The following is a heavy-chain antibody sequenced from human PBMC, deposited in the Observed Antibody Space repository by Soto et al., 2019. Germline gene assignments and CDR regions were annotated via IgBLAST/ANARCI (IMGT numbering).Heavy chain of an antibody. D-gene: IGHD3-22*01. CDR2: IYHSGST. Sequence: QLQLQESGSGLVKPSQTLSLTCAVSGGSISSGGYSWSWIRQPPGKGLEWIGYIYHSGSTYYNPSLKSRVTISVDRSKNQFSLKLSSVTAADTAVYYCARAGDSSGYYYGALDYWGQGTLVTVSS. CDR1: GGSISSGGYS. CDR3: ARAGDSSGYYYGALDY. J-gene: IGHJ4*02. V-gene: IGHV4-30-2*01.